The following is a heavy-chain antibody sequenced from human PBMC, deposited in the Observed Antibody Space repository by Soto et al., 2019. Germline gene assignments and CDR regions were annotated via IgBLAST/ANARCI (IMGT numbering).Heavy chain of an antibody. CDR2: IYYTGNT. CDR1: GASIRGGDYY. Sequence: QVQLQESGPGLVKPSQTLSLTCTGSGASIRGGDYYWTWIRQPPGKGLEWIGSIYYTGNTYSNPSLESRLSISVDPSTNQYALRLTSVTAPDTAIYYCARATYDSSTYYLDYWCQGTLVTVSS. D-gene: IGHD3-22*01. CDR3: ARATYDSSTYYLDY. J-gene: IGHJ4*02. V-gene: IGHV4-30-4*01.